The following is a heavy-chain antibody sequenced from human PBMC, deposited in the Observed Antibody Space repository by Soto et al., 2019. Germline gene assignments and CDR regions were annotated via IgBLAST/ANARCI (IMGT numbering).Heavy chain of an antibody. CDR1: GGSISSGGYY. J-gene: IGHJ4*02. CDR2: IYYSGST. Sequence: SETLSLTCTVSGGSISSGGYYWSWIRQPPGKGLGWIGYIYYSGSTNYNPSLKSRVTISVDTSKNQFSLKLSSVTAADTAVYYCARLHEGYSSTWIDSWGQGTLVTVSS. CDR3: ARLHEGYSSTWIDS. D-gene: IGHD6-13*01. V-gene: IGHV4-61*08.